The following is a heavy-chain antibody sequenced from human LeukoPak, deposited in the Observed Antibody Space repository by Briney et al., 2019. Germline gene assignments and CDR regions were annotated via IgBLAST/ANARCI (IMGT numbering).Heavy chain of an antibody. J-gene: IGHJ4*02. Sequence: SAKVSCKASGGTFSSYAISWVRQAPGQGLEWMGRIIPIFGIANYAQKFQGRVTITADKSTSTAYMELSSLRSEDTAVYYCARDYPPGHKGSGSPYYFDYWGQGTLVTVSS. CDR1: GGTFSSYA. D-gene: IGHD3-10*01. CDR2: IIPIFGIA. CDR3: ARDYPPGHKGSGSPYYFDY. V-gene: IGHV1-69*04.